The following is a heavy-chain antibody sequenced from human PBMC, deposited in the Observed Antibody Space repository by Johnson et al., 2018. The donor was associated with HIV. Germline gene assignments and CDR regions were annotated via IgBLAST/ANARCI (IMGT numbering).Heavy chain of an antibody. J-gene: IGHJ3*02. D-gene: IGHD6-13*01. CDR3: ARARDRSSSRDASDI. V-gene: IGHV3-30*03. CDR2: ISYDGSNK. CDR1: GFTFDDYG. Sequence: QVQLVESGGGVVRPGGSLRLSCAASGFTFDDYGMSWVRQTPGKGLEWVAVISYDGSNKYYADSVKGRFTISRDNSKNTLYLQMNSLRAEDTAVYYCARARDRSSSRDASDIRGQGTMVTVSS.